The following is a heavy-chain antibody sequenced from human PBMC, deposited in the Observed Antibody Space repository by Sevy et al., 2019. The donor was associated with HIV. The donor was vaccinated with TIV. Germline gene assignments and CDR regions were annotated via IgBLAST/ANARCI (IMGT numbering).Heavy chain of an antibody. CDR3: ARGGPLWGSGIVFGMDV. V-gene: IGHV3-30-3*01. CDR2: ISYDGSNK. Sequence: GGSLRLSCAASGFTFSSYAMHWVRHAPGKGLEWVAVISYDGSNKYYADSVKGRFTISRDNSKNTLYLQMNSLRVEDTAVYYCARGGPLWGSGIVFGMDVWGQGTTVTVSS. J-gene: IGHJ6*02. CDR1: GFTFSSYA. D-gene: IGHD3-10*01.